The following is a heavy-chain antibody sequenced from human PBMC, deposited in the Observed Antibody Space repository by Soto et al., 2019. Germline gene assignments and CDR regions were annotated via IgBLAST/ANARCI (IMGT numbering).Heavy chain of an antibody. D-gene: IGHD3-16*01. J-gene: IGHJ4*02. CDR2: INPYNGNT. Sequence: QVQLVQSGAEVKKPGASVKVSCKASGYTFTSYGISWVRQAPGQGLEWMGWINPYNGNTNYAQKLQGSVTMTTDTSTNTAYRELRSLRSDDTDVYYGARDWFGIDCWGQGTLVTVSS. CDR1: GYTFTSYG. CDR3: ARDWFGIDC. V-gene: IGHV1-18*01.